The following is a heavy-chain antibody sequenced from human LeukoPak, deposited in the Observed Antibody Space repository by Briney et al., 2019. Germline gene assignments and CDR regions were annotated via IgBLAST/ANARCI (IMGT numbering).Heavy chain of an antibody. J-gene: IGHJ5*02. D-gene: IGHD3-9*01. CDR2: FSGSGGST. Sequence: GGSLRLSCAASGFTFSSYAMSWVRQAPGKGLEWVSAFSGSGGSTYYADSVKGRFTISRDNSKNTLYLQMNSLRAEDTAVYYCAKGPYYDILTGYYRGDWFDPWGQGTLVTVSS. V-gene: IGHV3-23*01. CDR1: GFTFSSYA. CDR3: AKGPYYDILTGYYRGDWFDP.